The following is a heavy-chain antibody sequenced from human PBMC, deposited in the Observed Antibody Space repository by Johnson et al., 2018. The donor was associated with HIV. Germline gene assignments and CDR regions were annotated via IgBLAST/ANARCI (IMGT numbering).Heavy chain of an antibody. Sequence: QMQLVESGGGLVKPGGSLRLSCVASGFRFSDHYMSWIRQAPGKGLEWVSYISSSGTTIYSADSVKGRFTTSRDNTNNSLYLQMNSLRAEDTAVYYCASGIAVAGTLLDAFDIWGQGTMVTVSS. CDR3: ASGIAVAGTLLDAFDI. CDR2: ISSSGTTI. D-gene: IGHD6-19*01. CDR1: GFRFSDHY. V-gene: IGHV3-11*04. J-gene: IGHJ3*02.